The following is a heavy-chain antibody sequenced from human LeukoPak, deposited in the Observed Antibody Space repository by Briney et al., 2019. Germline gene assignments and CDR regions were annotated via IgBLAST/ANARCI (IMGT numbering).Heavy chain of an antibody. J-gene: IGHJ5*02. CDR3: ARDRGYCTNGVCYIWYDP. D-gene: IGHD2-8*01. CDR2: IDPNSGST. CDR1: GYTFTDYY. V-gene: IGHV1-2*02. Sequence: GASVKVSCKAYGYTFTDYYMHWVRQAPGQGLEWMGWIDPNSGSTNYAQKFQGRVTMTRDTSISTAYMELSRLRSDDTAVYYCARDRGYCTNGVCYIWYDPWGQGTLVTVSS.